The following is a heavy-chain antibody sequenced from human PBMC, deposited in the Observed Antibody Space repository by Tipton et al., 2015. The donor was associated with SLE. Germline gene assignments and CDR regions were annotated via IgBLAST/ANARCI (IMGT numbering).Heavy chain of an antibody. CDR2: IYPGDSDT. D-gene: IGHD1-1*01. CDR3: ARQSVQGAYLDF. V-gene: IGHV5-51*01. CDR1: GYSFSDYW. Sequence: VQLVQSGAEVKKPGESLKISCKASGYSFSDYWIAWVRQMPGKGLEWMGIIYPGDSDTRYSPSFQGQVTISADKYTSTAYLQWTSLKASDTAMYYCARQSVQGAYLDFWGQGTLLTVSS. J-gene: IGHJ4*02.